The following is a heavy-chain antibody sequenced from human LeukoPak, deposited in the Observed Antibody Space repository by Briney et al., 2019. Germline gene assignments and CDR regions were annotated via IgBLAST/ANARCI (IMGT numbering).Heavy chain of an antibody. J-gene: IGHJ4*02. V-gene: IGHV3-9*01. CDR1: GFTFDDYA. D-gene: IGHD3-10*01. CDR3: ARGPWFEYFDY. Sequence: PGRSLRLSCAASGFTFDDYAMHWVRQAPGKGLEWVSGISWNSGSIGYADSVKGRFTISRDNAKNSLYLQMNSLRAEDTAVYYCARGPWFEYFDYWGQGTLVTVSS. CDR2: ISWNSGSI.